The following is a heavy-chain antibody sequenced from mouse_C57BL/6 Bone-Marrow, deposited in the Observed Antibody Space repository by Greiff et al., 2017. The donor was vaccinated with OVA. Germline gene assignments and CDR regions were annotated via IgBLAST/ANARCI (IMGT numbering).Heavy chain of an antibody. Sequence: QVQLKESGAELARPGASVKLSCKASGYTFTSYGISWVKQRTGQGLEWIGEIYPRSGNTYYNEKFKGKATLTADKSSSTAYMELRSLTSEDSAVYFCARKVETGTGYAMDYWGQGTSVTVSS. D-gene: IGHD4-1*01. CDR2: IYPRSGNT. J-gene: IGHJ4*01. CDR3: ARKVETGTGYAMDY. CDR1: GYTFTSYG. V-gene: IGHV1-81*01.